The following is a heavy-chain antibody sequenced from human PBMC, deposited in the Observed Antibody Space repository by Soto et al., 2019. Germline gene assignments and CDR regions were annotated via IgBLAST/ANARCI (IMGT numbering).Heavy chain of an antibody. CDR2: ISYDGSNT. CDR3: AKEGGLSGSYYISSSYYFDY. CDR1: GFTFSSYG. J-gene: IGHJ4*02. D-gene: IGHD1-26*01. V-gene: IGHV3-30*18. Sequence: QVQLVESGGGVVQPGRSLRLSCVASGFTFSSYGMHWVRQAPGKGLEWVAIISYDGSNTYYADSVKGRFTIARENSKNTLYVQMNRLRAEDTSVYYCAKEGGLSGSYYISSSYYFDYWGQGTLVTVSS.